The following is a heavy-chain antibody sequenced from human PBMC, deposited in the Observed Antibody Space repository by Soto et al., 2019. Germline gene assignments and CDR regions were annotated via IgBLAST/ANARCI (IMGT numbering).Heavy chain of an antibody. CDR2: ISAYNGNT. CDR3: ARRVRWDYYDSSGYYYGMDV. V-gene: IGHV1-18*01. D-gene: IGHD3-22*01. Sequence: ASVKVSCKASGYTFTSYGISWVRQAPGQGLEWMGWISAYNGNTNYAQKLQGRVTMTADTSTSTAYMELRSLRSEDTAVYYCARRVRWDYYDSSGYYYGMDVWGQGTTVTVS. J-gene: IGHJ6*02. CDR1: GYTFTSYG.